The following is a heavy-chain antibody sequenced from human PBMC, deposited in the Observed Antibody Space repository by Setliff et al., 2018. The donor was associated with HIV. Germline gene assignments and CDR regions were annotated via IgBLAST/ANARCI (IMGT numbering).Heavy chain of an antibody. J-gene: IGHJ4*02. D-gene: IGHD1-20*01. Sequence: ASVKVSCKTSGYTFTSYHLHWLRQAPGQGLEWMGWINPNSGDTNYAQTLQGRVTMTRDTSTSTAYMALGRLKSEDTAVYYCARKSLTGTIDSWGQGALVTVSS. CDR3: ARKSLTGTIDS. V-gene: IGHV1-2*02. CDR2: INPNSGDT. CDR1: GYTFTSYH.